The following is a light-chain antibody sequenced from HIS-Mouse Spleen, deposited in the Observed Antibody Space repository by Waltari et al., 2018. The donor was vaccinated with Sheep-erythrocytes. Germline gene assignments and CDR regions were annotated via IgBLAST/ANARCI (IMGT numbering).Light chain of an antibody. CDR1: SSDVGSYNL. V-gene: IGLV2-23*03. CDR3: CSYAGSSTFNWV. Sequence: QSALTQPASVSGSPGQSITISCTGTSSDVGSYNLVSWYQQHPGKAPKPLIYEGSKRASGVSNRFSGSKSGNTASLTISGLQAEDEADYYCCSYAGSSTFNWVFGGGTKLTVL. J-gene: IGLJ3*02. CDR2: EGS.